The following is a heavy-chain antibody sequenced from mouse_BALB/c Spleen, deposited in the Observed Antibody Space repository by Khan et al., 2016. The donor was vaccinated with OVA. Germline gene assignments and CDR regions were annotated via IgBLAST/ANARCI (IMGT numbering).Heavy chain of an antibody. CDR3: ERVYGGDFDY. CDR1: GYSITSDYA. V-gene: IGHV3-2*02. CDR2: ISYSGNT. Sequence: DVQLQESGPGLVKPSQSLSLTCTVTGYSITSDYAWNWIRQFPGNKLEWIGFISYSGNTKYNHSLKSRFTITRDTSKNQFFLQLNSLTSEDTATYYCERVYGGDFDYWGQGTSLTVSS. D-gene: IGHD1-1*01. J-gene: IGHJ2*02.